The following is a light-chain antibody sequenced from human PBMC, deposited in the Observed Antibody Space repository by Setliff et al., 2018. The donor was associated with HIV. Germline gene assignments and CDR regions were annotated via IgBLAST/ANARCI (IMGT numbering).Light chain of an antibody. CDR3: NSYTNTNTLGV. V-gene: IGLV2-14*03. CDR2: DVS. CDR1: SSDVGGYNF. Sequence: QSVLTQPVSVSGSPGQSITISCTGTSSDVGGYNFVAWYQQHPGQAPKLLIYDVSNRPSGVSNRFSGSKSGNTASLTISGLQAEDEADYYCNSYTNTNTLGVFGTGTKVTVL. J-gene: IGLJ1*01.